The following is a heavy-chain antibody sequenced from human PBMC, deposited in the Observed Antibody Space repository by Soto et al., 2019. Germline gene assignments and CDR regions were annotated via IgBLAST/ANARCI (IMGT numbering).Heavy chain of an antibody. V-gene: IGHV1-46*03. D-gene: IGHD6-13*01. CDR3: ARDSISGTDV. CDR2: INPSGGST. Sequence: VSAKACCKASGFVFTSYYMHWLQHAPGQGLEWMGIINPSGGSTSYAQKFQGRVTMTRDTSTSAVYMELSSLRSEDTAVYYCARDSISGTDVWRKGTTVTVSS. J-gene: IGHJ6*04. CDR1: GFVFTSYY.